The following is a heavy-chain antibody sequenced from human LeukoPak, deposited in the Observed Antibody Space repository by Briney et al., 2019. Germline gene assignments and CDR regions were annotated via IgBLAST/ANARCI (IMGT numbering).Heavy chain of an antibody. CDR1: GFTFSSYE. CDR3: ARDRDLGVVTPWCDY. V-gene: IGHV3-48*03. CDR2: ISSSGSTI. D-gene: IGHD2-2*01. Sequence: GKSLRLSCAASGFTFSSYEMNWVRQAPGKGLEWVSYISSSGSTIYYADSVKGRFTISRDNSKNTVYLQMNSLRADDTAVYYCARDRDLGVVTPWCDYWGQGVLVTVSS. J-gene: IGHJ4*02.